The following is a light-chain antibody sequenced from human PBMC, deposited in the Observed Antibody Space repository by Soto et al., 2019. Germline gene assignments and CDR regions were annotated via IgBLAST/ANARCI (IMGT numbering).Light chain of an antibody. CDR2: GVS. CDR1: NSDVGNYNF. CDR3: TSYTSSSTLRV. Sequence: QSVLTQPASVSGSPGQSTTISCTGTNSDVGNYNFVSWYQQHPGTAPKLMIFGVSNRPSGVSNRFSGSKSGNTASLIISGLQAEDEADYFCTSYTSSSTLRVFGTGAKVTVL. V-gene: IGLV2-14*01. J-gene: IGLJ1*01.